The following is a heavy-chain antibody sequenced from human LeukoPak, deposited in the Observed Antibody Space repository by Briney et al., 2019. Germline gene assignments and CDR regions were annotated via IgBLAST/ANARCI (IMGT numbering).Heavy chain of an antibody. CDR3: ATSLDAPGNY. CDR1: GFTLRTSW. J-gene: IGHJ4*02. V-gene: IGHV3-7*01. Sequence: GGSLRLSCVVSGFTLRTSWMAWVRQAPGKGLEWLATIKKDARQTYYVDSVKGRFTISRDNAENSLYLQMNSLRAEDTAVYYCATSLDAPGNYWGQGSLVTVSS. CDR2: IKKDARQT. D-gene: IGHD3-9*01.